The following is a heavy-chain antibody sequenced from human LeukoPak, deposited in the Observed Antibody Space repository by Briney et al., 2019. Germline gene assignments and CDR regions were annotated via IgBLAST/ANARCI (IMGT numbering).Heavy chain of an antibody. Sequence: SVNLSCTASGGTFRTFAINWVRQAPGKGLEWMGGIIPMINTPKYAQRFQGRVSITADESTSTGYMEVSSLRSEDTAVYYCAIFQGTYGDNDNDFGGQGTLVTVSS. V-gene: IGHV1-69*13. CDR2: IIPMINTP. J-gene: IGHJ4*02. CDR3: AIFQGTYGDNDNDF. D-gene: IGHD4-17*01. CDR1: GGTFRTFA.